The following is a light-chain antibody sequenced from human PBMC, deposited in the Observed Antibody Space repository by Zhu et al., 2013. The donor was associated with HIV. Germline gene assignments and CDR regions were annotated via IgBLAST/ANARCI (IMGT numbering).Light chain of an antibody. V-gene: IGKV3-20*01. Sequence: EIVLTQSPGTLSLSPGERTTLSCRASQSVSSSYLAWYQHKLGQAPRLLIYGASGRATGIPDRFSGSGSGTDFTLTISRLEPEDFAVYYCHQYGTSPYSFGQGTKL. J-gene: IGKJ2*03. CDR3: HQYGTSPYS. CDR1: QSVSSSY. CDR2: GAS.